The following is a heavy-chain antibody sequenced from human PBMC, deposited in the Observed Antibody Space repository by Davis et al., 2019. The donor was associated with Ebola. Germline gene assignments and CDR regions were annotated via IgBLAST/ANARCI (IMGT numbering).Heavy chain of an antibody. V-gene: IGHV3-21*01. Sequence: GESLKISCAASGFTFGANSMNWVRQAPGKGLEWVSSISTLSSYKYYADSLKGRFTISRDNAKNSLYLQMNSLRDEDTAVYYCARDRYYYGSGSYGDWGQGTLVTVSS. CDR2: ISTLSSYK. D-gene: IGHD3-10*01. CDR1: GFTFGANS. J-gene: IGHJ4*02. CDR3: ARDRYYYGSGSYGD.